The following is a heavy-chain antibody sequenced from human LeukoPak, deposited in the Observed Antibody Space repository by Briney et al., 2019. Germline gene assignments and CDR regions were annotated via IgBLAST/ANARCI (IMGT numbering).Heavy chain of an antibody. CDR3: ARGVATPNY. V-gene: IGHV4-39*01. D-gene: IGHD5-12*01. CDR2: IYYSGST. Sequence: PSETLSLTCTVSGGSISSSSYYWGWIRQPPGKGLEWIGSIYYSGSTYYNPSLKSRVTISVDTSKNQFSLKLSSVTAADTAVYYCARGVATPNYWGQGTLVTVSS. CDR1: GGSISSSSYY. J-gene: IGHJ4*02.